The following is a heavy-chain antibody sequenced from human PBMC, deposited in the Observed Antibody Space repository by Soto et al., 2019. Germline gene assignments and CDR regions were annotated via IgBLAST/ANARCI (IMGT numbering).Heavy chain of an antibody. V-gene: IGHV3-23*01. CDR2: ISGTTDNT. J-gene: IGHJ4*02. CDR3: ARSLRGVIIDFDS. D-gene: IGHD3-10*01. CDR1: GFTFSSNA. Sequence: EVQLLESGGGLVQPGGPLRLSCAASGFTFSSNAMSWVRQAPGKGLEWVSAISGTTDNTYYADSVKGRFTISRDNSKNTLYLQMNSLRAEDTALYYCARSLRGVIIDFDSWGQGTLVTVS.